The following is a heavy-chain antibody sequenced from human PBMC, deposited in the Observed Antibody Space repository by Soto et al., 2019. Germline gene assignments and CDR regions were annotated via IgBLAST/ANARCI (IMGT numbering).Heavy chain of an antibody. CDR3: ARDQEYCSSTSCYATIYYYYYYYGMDV. CDR2: ISAYNGNT. V-gene: IGHV1-18*01. CDR1: GYTFTSYG. Sequence: ASVKVSCKASGYTFTSYGISWVRQAPGQGLEWMGWISAYNGNTNYAQKLQGRVTMTTDTSTSTAYMELRSLRSDDTAVYYCARDQEYCSSTSCYATIYYYYYYYGMDVWG. D-gene: IGHD2-2*01. J-gene: IGHJ6*02.